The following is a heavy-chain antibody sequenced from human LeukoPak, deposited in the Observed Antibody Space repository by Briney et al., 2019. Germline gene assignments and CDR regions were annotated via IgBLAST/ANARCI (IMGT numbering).Heavy chain of an antibody. D-gene: IGHD6-13*01. CDR3: ARDLLYSSSWYGYEN. CDR1: GYTFTCYY. J-gene: IGHJ4*02. V-gene: IGHV1-2*02. Sequence: ASVKVSCKASGYTFTCYYMHWVRQAPGQGLEWMGWINPNSGGTNYAQKFQGRVTMTRDTSISTAYMELSRLRSDDTAVYYCARDLLYSSSWYGYENWGQGTLVTVSS. CDR2: INPNSGGT.